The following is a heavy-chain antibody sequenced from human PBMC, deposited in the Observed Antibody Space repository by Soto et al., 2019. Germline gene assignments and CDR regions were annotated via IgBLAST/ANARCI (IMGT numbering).Heavy chain of an antibody. CDR2: IYYSGST. Sequence: SETLSLTCTVSGGSISSYYWSWIRQPPGKGLEWIGYIYYSGSTNYNPSLKSRDTISVDTSRNQFSLKPSPVTAPDTAVYYCARGRRTAVTIDYWGQGTLVTVSS. CDR1: GGSISSYY. D-gene: IGHD4-17*01. V-gene: IGHV4-59*12. J-gene: IGHJ4*02. CDR3: ARGRRTAVTIDY.